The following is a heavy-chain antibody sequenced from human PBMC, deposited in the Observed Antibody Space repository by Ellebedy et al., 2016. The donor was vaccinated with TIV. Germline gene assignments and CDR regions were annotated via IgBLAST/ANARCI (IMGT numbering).Heavy chain of an antibody. D-gene: IGHD5-12*01. Sequence: GGSLRLSXAASGFTFSSYWMHWVRQAPGKGLVWVSRINSDGSSTSYADSVKGRFTISRDNAKNTLYLQMNSLRAEDTAVYYCARLVAMTRYYYGMDVWGQGTTVTVSS. CDR3: ARLVAMTRYYYGMDV. J-gene: IGHJ6*02. CDR1: GFTFSSYW. CDR2: INSDGSST. V-gene: IGHV3-74*01.